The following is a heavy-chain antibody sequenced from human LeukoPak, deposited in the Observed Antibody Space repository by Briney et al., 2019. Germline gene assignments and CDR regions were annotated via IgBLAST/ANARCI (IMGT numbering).Heavy chain of an antibody. D-gene: IGHD6-19*01. V-gene: IGHV3-7*03. CDR2: IKQDGSEK. CDR3: AKSTGYSSGWSSDY. Sequence: GGSLRLSCAASGFTFSNYWMNWLRQAPGKGLEWVANIKQDGSEKYYVDSVKGRFTISRDNAKNSLYLQMNSLRAEDTAVYYCAKSTGYSSGWSSDYWGQGTLVTVSS. J-gene: IGHJ4*02. CDR1: GFTFSNYW.